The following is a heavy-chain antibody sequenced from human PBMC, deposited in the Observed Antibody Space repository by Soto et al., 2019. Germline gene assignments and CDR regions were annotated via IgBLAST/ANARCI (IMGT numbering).Heavy chain of an antibody. CDR3: AREDSGYDYSRWGYYYYYMDV. Sequence: ASVKVSCKASGYTFTSYAMHWVRQAPGQRLEGMGWINAGNGNTKYSQKFQGRVTITRDTSASTAYMELSSLRSEDTAVYYCAREDSGYDYSRWGYYYYYMDVWGKGTTVTVSS. CDR1: GYTFTSYA. J-gene: IGHJ6*03. V-gene: IGHV1-3*01. CDR2: INAGNGNT. D-gene: IGHD5-12*01.